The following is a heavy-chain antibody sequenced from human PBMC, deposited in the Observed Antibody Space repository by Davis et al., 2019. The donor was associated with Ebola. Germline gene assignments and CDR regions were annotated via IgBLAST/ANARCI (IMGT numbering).Heavy chain of an antibody. Sequence: PGGSLRLSCAASGFTVSSNHVTWVRQAPGKGLEWVSIVYNDGRTYYADSVKVRFTVSRHNSENTLYLQMNSLRPDDTAMYYCAGFGGYSYWGQGTLVTVSS. CDR1: GFTVSSNH. CDR2: VYNDGRT. V-gene: IGHV3-53*04. J-gene: IGHJ4*02. CDR3: AGFGGYSY. D-gene: IGHD4-23*01.